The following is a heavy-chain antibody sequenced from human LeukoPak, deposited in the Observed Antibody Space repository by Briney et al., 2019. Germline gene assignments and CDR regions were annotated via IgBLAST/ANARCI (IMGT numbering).Heavy chain of an antibody. D-gene: IGHD6-19*01. CDR3: ARDCAVAVWTFDY. J-gene: IGHJ4*02. CDR1: GFTFNSYA. Sequence: GGSLRLSCAASGFTFNSYAMSWVRQAPGKGLEWVSVISGSGGNTYYADSVKGRFSISRDNSRNTLYLQMNSLRAEDTALYYCARDCAVAVWTFDYWGQGTLVTVSS. V-gene: IGHV3-23*01. CDR2: ISGSGGNT.